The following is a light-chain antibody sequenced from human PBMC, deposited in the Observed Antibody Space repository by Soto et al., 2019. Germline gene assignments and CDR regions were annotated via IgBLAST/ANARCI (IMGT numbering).Light chain of an antibody. CDR3: QSYDSSLSGTYV. CDR1: SSNIGAGYD. V-gene: IGLV1-40*01. CDR2: GNS. J-gene: IGLJ1*01. Sequence: QSVLTQPPSVYGAPGQRVTISCTGSSSNIGAGYDVHWYQQLPGTAPKLLIYGNSNRPSGVPDRFSGSKSGTSASLAITGLHAEDEADYYCQSYDSSLSGTYVFGTGTKLTVL.